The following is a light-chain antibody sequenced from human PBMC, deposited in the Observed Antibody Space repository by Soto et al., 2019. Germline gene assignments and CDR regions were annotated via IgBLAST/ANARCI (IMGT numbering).Light chain of an antibody. CDR1: SSNIGAGYD. J-gene: IGLJ2*01. V-gene: IGLV1-40*01. CDR2: GNS. Sequence: QSVLTQPPSVSGAPGQRVTISCTGSSSNIGAGYDVHWYQQLPGTAPKLLIYGNSNRPSGVPDRLSGSKSGTAASLAITGRQAEEEADYYCQSYDSSLSAVVFGGGTKVTVL. CDR3: QSYDSSLSAVV.